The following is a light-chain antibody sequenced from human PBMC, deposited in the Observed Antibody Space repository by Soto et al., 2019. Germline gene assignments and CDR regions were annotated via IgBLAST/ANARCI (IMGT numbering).Light chain of an antibody. J-gene: IGKJ3*01. CDR1: QSVNSD. CDR2: GAS. V-gene: IGKV3-15*01. CDR3: QHYKWPPIFT. Sequence: EIVMTQSPATLSVSPGERATLSCRASQSVNSDLAWYQQKPGQPPRLLIYGASNRATGIPVRFSGSGSRTEFTLTISSLQSEDFAVYYCQHYKWPPIFTFGPGTKVDMK.